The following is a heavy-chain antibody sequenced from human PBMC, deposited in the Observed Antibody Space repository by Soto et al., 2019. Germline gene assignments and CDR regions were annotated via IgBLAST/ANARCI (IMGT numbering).Heavy chain of an antibody. V-gene: IGHV1-8*01. CDR3: ARGGDYYGSGRRLYYYYGMDV. CDR2: MNPNSGNT. CDR1: GYTFTSYD. J-gene: IGHJ6*02. D-gene: IGHD3-10*01. Sequence: ASVKVSCKASGYTFTSYDINWVRQATGQGLEWMGWMNPNSGNTGYAQKFKGRVTMTRNTSISTANMELSSLRSEDTAVYYCARGGDYYGSGRRLYYYYGMDVWGQGTTVTVSS.